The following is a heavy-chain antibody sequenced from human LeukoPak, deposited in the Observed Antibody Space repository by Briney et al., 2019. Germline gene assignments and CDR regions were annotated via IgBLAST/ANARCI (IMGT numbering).Heavy chain of an antibody. CDR2: INNDGSST. CDR1: GFTFSSYW. Sequence: GGSLRLSCAASGFTFSSYWMHWVRQAPGKGLVWVSRINNDGSSTSYADSVKGRFTISRDNAKNTLYLQMNGLRAEDTAVYHCARDFTNIRGGGYFDNWGQGTLVTVSS. J-gene: IGHJ4*02. CDR3: ARDFTNIRGGGYFDN. D-gene: IGHD2/OR15-2a*01. V-gene: IGHV3-74*01.